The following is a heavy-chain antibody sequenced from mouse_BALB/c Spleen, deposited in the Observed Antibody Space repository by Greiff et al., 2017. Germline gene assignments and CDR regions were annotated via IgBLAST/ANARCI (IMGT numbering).Heavy chain of an antibody. CDR2: IDPANGNT. CDR1: GFNIKDTY. D-gene: IGHD1-2*01. Sequence: EVQLQQSGAELVKPGASVKLSCTASGFNIKDTYMHWVKQRPEQGLEWIGRIDPANGNTKYDPKFQGKATITADTSSNTAYLQLSSLTSEDTAVYYCARWTTAMPFDYWGQGTTLTVSS. J-gene: IGHJ2*01. CDR3: ARWTTAMPFDY. V-gene: IGHV14-3*02.